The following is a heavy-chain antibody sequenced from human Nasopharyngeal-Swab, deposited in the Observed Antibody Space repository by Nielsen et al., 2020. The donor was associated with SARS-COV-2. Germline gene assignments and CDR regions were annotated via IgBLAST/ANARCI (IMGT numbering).Heavy chain of an antibody. V-gene: IGHV3-30*18. J-gene: IGHJ6*02. D-gene: IGHD3-10*01. Sequence: WIRQPPGEGLEWVAVISYDGSNKYYADSVKGRFTISRDNSKNTLYLQMNSLRAEDTAVYYCAKDPYYYGSGSYFWPQVMLEKYYYGMDVWGQGTTVTSP. CDR2: ISYDGSNK. CDR3: AKDPYYYGSGSYFWPQVMLEKYYYGMDV.